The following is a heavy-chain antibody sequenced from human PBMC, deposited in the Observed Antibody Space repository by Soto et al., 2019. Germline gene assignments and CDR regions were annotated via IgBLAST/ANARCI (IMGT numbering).Heavy chain of an antibody. Sequence: QVQLVQSGAEVKKPGSSVKFSCKASGGTFSSYAISWVRQAPGQGLEWLGGIIPIFGTANYAQKFQGRVTSTEDESTSTAYMELSSLISEDTAVDSCARVVAAAGRMRHNGFDPWGQGTMVTVSS. CDR3: ARVVAAAGRMRHNGFDP. CDR2: IIPIFGTA. J-gene: IGHJ5*02. V-gene: IGHV1-69*01. CDR1: GGTFSSYA. D-gene: IGHD6-13*01.